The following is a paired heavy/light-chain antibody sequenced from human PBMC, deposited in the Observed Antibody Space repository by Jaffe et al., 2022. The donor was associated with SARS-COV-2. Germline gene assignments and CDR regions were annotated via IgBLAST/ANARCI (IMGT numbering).Heavy chain of an antibody. J-gene: IGHJ2*01. D-gene: IGHD5-18*01. CDR3: ARLVNGRGYSYGVGYWYFDL. CDR2: IYYSGST. CDR1: GGSISSGDYY. Sequence: QVQLQESGPGLVKPSQTLSLTCTVSGGSISSGDYYWSWIRQPPGKGLEWIGYIYYSGSTYYNPSLKSRVTISVDTSKNQFSLKLSSVTAADTAVYYCARLVNGRGYSYGVGYWYFDLWGRGTLVTVSS. V-gene: IGHV4-30-4*01.
Light chain of an antibody. CDR3: NSRDSSVSHQV. V-gene: IGLV3-19*01. J-gene: IGLJ2*01. CDR2: GKN. CDR1: SLRSYY. Sequence: SSELTQDPAVSVALGQTVRITCQGDSLRSYYASWYQQKPGQAPVLVIYGKNNRPSGIPDRFSGSSSGNTASLTITGAQAEDEADYYCNSRDSSVSHQVFGGGTKLTVL.